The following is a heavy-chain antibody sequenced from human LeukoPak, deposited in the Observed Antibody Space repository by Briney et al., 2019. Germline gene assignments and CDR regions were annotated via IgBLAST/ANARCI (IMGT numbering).Heavy chain of an antibody. CDR1: GGSISSGDYY. V-gene: IGHV4-30-4*01. CDR2: IYYSGSS. J-gene: IGHJ2*01. CDR3: AREVTGVYWHFDL. D-gene: IGHD7-27*01. Sequence: PSETLSLTCTVSGGSISSGDYYWSWIRQPPGKGLEWIGYIYYSGSSYYIPSLKSRVTMSVDTSKNQFSLRLSSVTAADTAVYYCAREVTGVYWHFDLWGRGTLVTVSS.